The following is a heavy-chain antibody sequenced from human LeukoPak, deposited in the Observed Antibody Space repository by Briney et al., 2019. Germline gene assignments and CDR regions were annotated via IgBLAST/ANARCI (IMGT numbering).Heavy chain of an antibody. CDR2: ISSSSSYI. CDR1: GFTFSSYS. V-gene: IGHV3-21*01. CDR3: ARDQGSWYFDL. Sequence: GGSLRLSCAASGFTFSSYSMNWVRQAPGKGLEWASSISSSSSYIYYADSVKGRFTISRDNAKNSLYLQMNSLRAEDTAVYYCARDQGSWYFDLWGRGTLVTVSS. J-gene: IGHJ2*01.